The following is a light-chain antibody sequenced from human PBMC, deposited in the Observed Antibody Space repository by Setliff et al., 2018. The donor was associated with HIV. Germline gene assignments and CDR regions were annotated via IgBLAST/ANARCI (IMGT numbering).Light chain of an antibody. CDR1: QSILSTSNNHNY. J-gene: IGKJ4*01. CDR2: WAY. CDR3: QQYYNAPLT. V-gene: IGKV4-1*01. Sequence: DIVMTQSPDSLAVSLGERATINCKSSQSILSTSNNHNYLAWFQQKAGQPPKLLIYWAYTREPGVPDRFSGSGSVTDFSLTISSLEAEDVAVYYCQQYYNAPLTFGGGTKVDIK.